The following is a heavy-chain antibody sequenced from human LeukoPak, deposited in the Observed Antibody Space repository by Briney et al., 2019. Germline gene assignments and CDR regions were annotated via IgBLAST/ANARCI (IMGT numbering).Heavy chain of an antibody. CDR3: ARDQYDFWSGYSPSVGFDP. V-gene: IGHV4-39*07. J-gene: IGHJ5*02. Sequence: PSETLSLTCTVSGGSISSSSYYWGWIRQPPGKGLEWIGSIYYSGSTYYNPSLKSRVTISVDTSKNQFSLKLSSVTAADTAVYYCARDQYDFWSGYSPSVGFDPWGQGTLVTVSS. CDR1: GGSISSSSYY. CDR2: IYYSGST. D-gene: IGHD3-3*01.